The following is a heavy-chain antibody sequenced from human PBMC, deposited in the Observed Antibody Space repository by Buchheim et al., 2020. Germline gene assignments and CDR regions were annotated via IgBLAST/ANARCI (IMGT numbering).Heavy chain of an antibody. Sequence: QVQVVESGGGVVQPGRSLRLSCAASGFTFRHHAIHWVRQAPGKGLEWLAQIWPDGKGDYSADSVKGRFTFSRDNSQNMVYLQMNSLTGEDTATYYCSRDGQGGAPYTMDVWGQGTT. CDR2: IWPDGKGD. D-gene: IGHD1-26*01. CDR1: GFTFRHHA. CDR3: SRDGQGGAPYTMDV. J-gene: IGHJ6*02. V-gene: IGHV3-33*01.